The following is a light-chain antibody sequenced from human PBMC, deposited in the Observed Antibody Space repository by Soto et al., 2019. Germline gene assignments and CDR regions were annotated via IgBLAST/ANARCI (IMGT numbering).Light chain of an antibody. CDR3: QQTYATAFT. V-gene: IGKV1-39*01. CDR2: SAS. Sequence: IQMTQSPSSLSASVGGRVTITCRASQSILAYLYWYQVKLGKPPRLLIFSASNLQSGVPPRFNGSGSGTDFALTIGGVEPDDAATYYCQQTYATAFTFGQGTNL. J-gene: IGKJ2*01. CDR1: QSILAY.